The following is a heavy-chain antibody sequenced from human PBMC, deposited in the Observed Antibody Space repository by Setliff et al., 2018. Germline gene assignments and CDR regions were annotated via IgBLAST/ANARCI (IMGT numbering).Heavy chain of an antibody. D-gene: IGHD6-13*01. J-gene: IGHJ4*02. CDR3: AGLWEQQLAPL. CDR1: GYTFISYD. CDR2: MKPKNGDT. V-gene: IGHV1-8*02. Sequence: GASVKVSCKASGYTFISYDINWVRQAPGQGLEWMGWMKPKNGDTGYAQKFQGRVNMTRDTSISTAYMELSSLRSDDTAVYYCAGLWEQQLAPLWGQGTLVTVSS.